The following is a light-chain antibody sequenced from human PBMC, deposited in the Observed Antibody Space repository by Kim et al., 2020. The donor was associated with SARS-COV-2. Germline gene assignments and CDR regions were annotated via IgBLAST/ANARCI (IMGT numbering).Light chain of an antibody. V-gene: IGKV1-5*03. CDR1: QSIDTW. J-gene: IGKJ4*01. Sequence: DIQTTQSPSTLSASVGDRVTITCRASQSIDTWLAWYQQKPGRAPKLLNYQASNLESGVPSRFSGSGSGTEFTLTISTLQPDDFATYYCQQYSSYPLTFGGGTKVDIK. CDR2: QAS. CDR3: QQYSSYPLT.